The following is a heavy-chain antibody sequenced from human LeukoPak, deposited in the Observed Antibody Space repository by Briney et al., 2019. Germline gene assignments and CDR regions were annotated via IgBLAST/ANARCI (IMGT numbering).Heavy chain of an antibody. CDR3: AKADEDIVVVPAATTIGNWFDP. CDR1: GFTFGSYA. D-gene: IGHD2-2*01. V-gene: IGHV3-23*01. J-gene: IGHJ5*02. Sequence: GGSLRLSCAASGFTFGSYAMSWVRQAPGKGLEWVSAISGSGGSTYYADSVKGRFTISRDNSKNTLHLQMNRLRAEDTAVYYCAKADEDIVVVPAATTIGNWFDPWGQGTLVTVSS. CDR2: ISGSGGST.